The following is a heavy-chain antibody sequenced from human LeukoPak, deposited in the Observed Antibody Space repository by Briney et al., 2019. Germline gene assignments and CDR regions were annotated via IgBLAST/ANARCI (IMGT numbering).Heavy chain of an antibody. J-gene: IGHJ4*02. CDR1: GFTFSSA. Sequence: PGGSLRLSCAASGFTFSSAMSWVRQAPGKGLDWGSGISASGDTTYYAEYVKGRFTISRDNSKNTLYMKMNSLRAEDTALYSCAKGSSGTYSRIYFDYWGQGTLVTVSS. D-gene: IGHD1-26*01. CDR2: ISASGDTT. CDR3: AKGSSGTYSRIYFDY. V-gene: IGHV3-23*01.